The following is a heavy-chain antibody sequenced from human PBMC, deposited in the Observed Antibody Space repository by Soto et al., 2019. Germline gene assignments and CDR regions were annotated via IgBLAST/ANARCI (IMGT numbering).Heavy chain of an antibody. V-gene: IGHV1-46*01. Sequence: ASVKVSCKASGYTFTSYYMHWVRQAPGQGLEWMGIINPSGGSTSYAQKFQGRVTMTRDTSTSTVYMELSSLRSEDAAVYYCARSIAARGYYYGMDVWGQGTTVTVSS. CDR1: GYTFTSYY. D-gene: IGHD6-6*01. CDR3: ARSIAARGYYYGMDV. CDR2: INPSGGST. J-gene: IGHJ6*02.